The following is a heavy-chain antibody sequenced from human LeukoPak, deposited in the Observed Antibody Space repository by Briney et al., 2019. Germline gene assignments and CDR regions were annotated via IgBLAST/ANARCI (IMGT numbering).Heavy chain of an antibody. CDR2: IIPILGIA. CDR3: ARGYYGSGSYYGVVY. V-gene: IGHV1-69*04. D-gene: IGHD3-10*01. CDR1: GGTFSSYA. Sequence: SVKVSCKASGGTFSSYAISWVRQAPGQGLEWMGRIIPILGIANYAQKFQGRVTFTADKSTSTAYMELSSLRSEDTAVYYCARGYYGSGSYYGVVYWGQGTLVTVSS. J-gene: IGHJ4*02.